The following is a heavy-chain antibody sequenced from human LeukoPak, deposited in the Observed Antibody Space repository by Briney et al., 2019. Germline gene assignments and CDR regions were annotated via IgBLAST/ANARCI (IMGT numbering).Heavy chain of an antibody. D-gene: IGHD6-6*01. CDR2: ISSSGGST. Sequence: GGSLRLSCAASGLTFSSYAMSWVRQAPGKGLEWVSGISSSGGSTYYADSVKGRFTISRDNSKNTLYLQMNSLRAEDTAVYYCARGGHSSSHLEYFQHWGQGTLVTVSS. CDR3: ARGGHSSSHLEYFQH. V-gene: IGHV3-23*01. J-gene: IGHJ1*01. CDR1: GLTFSSYA.